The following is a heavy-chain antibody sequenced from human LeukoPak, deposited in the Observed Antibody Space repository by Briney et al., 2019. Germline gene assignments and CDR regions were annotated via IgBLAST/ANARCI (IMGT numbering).Heavy chain of an antibody. CDR3: AKDLGYCSGGSCYPLGAFDI. CDR1: GFTFDDYG. CDR2: INWNGGST. V-gene: IGHV3-20*04. Sequence: GGSLRLSCAASGFTFDDYGMSWVRQAPGKGLEWVSGINWNGGSTGYADSVKGRFTISRDNSKNTLYLQMNSLRAEDTAVYYCAKDLGYCSGGSCYPLGAFDIWGQGTMVTVSS. J-gene: IGHJ3*02. D-gene: IGHD2-15*01.